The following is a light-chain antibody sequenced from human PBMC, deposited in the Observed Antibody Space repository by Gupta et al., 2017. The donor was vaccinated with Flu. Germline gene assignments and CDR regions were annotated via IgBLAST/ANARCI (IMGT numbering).Light chain of an antibody. J-gene: IGKJ2*03. CDR1: QSLLHSNGYNY. CDR2: LGS. Sequence: LVMTQSPLSLPVTPGEPASISCRSSQSLLHSNGYNYLDWYLQKRGQSPQLLIYLGSNRASGVPDRFSGSGAGKDCTMKISRVEDEDVGVDYCRKALQTPDSFGQGTKLEIK. CDR3: RKALQTPDS. V-gene: IGKV2-28*01.